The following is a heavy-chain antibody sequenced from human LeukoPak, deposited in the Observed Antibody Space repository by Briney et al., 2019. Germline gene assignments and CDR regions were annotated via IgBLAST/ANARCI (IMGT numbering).Heavy chain of an antibody. V-gene: IGHV4-39*01. CDR1: GGSISSSSYY. D-gene: IGHD3-10*01. CDR2: IYYSGST. CDR3: ASEYYYGLGSAMGTGHDAFDI. J-gene: IGHJ3*02. Sequence: SETLSLTCTVSGGSISSSSYYWGWIRQPPGKGLEWIGSIYYSGSTYYNPSLKSRVTISVDTSKNQFSLKLSSVTAADTAVYYCASEYYYGLGSAMGTGHDAFDIWGQGTMVTVSS.